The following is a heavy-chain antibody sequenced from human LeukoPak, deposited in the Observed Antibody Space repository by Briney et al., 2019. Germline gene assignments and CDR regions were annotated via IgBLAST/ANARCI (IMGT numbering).Heavy chain of an antibody. CDR2: ISGSGGST. V-gene: IGHV3-23*01. CDR3: AKVGRKYYGSGTQNSDY. CDR1: GFTFSSYA. J-gene: IGHJ4*02. Sequence: GGSLRLSCAASGFTFSSYATSWVRQAPGKGLEWVSAISGSGGSTYYANSVKGRFTISRDNSKNTLYLQMNSLRAEDTAVYYCAKVGRKYYGSGTQNSDYWGQGTLVTVSS. D-gene: IGHD3-10*01.